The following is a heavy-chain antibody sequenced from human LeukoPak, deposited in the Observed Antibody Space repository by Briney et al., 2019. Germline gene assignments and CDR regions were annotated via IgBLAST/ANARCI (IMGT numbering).Heavy chain of an antibody. V-gene: IGHV1-69*13. CDR1: GGTFSIYA. CDR3: ARDWPPPGTQLLGYYYYGMDV. CDR2: IIPIFGPA. J-gene: IGHJ6*02. D-gene: IGHD1-14*01. Sequence: GASVKVSCKDSGGTFSIYAISSVRQAPGQGLEWIGGIIPIFGPANYAQKFQGRVTITADESTSTAYMELSSLRSEDTAVYYCARDWPPPGTQLLGYYYYGMDVWGQGTTVTVSS.